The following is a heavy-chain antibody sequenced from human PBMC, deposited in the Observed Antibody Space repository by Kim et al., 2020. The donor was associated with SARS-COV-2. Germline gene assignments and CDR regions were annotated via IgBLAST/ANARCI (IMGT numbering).Heavy chain of an antibody. CDR1: GFTFSSYG. Sequence: GGSLRLSCAASGFTFSSYGMHWVRQAPGKGLEWVAVISYDGSNKYYADSVKGRFTISRDNSKNTLYLQMNSLRAEDTAVYYCAKDKGTGQQMVLGYWGQGTLVTVSS. J-gene: IGHJ4*02. D-gene: IGHD6-13*01. CDR2: ISYDGSNK. CDR3: AKDKGTGQQMVLGY. V-gene: IGHV3-30*18.